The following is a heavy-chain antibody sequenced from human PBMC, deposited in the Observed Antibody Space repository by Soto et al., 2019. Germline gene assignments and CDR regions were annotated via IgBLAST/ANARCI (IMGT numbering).Heavy chain of an antibody. CDR2: IWYVGSNK. CDR1: GFTFSSYG. V-gene: IGHV3-33*01. J-gene: IGHJ4*02. CDR3: ARDGRALDY. Sequence: GGSLRLSGAASGFTFSSYGMHWVGQAPGKGLEGVAVIWYVGSNKYYADSVKGRFTISRENYKNKLYLQMNSMRAEDTAVYYCARDGRALDYWGQGTLVTVPS.